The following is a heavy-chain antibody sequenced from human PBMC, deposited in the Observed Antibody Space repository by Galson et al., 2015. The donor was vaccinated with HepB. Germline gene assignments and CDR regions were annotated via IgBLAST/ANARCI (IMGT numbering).Heavy chain of an antibody. CDR2: IYWNDDK. Sequence: PALVKPTQTPTLTCSFSGFSLNNRGVGVGWIRQPPGKALEWLALIYWNDDKRYSPSLKGRLTITRDTSKNQVVLTLTNVDPVDSGTYYCAHSHFMEWFQGDKKDWFDPWGQGILVTVSS. CDR3: AHSHFMEWFQGDKKDWFDP. D-gene: IGHD3-3*01. V-gene: IGHV2-5*01. J-gene: IGHJ5*02. CDR1: GFSLNNRGVG.